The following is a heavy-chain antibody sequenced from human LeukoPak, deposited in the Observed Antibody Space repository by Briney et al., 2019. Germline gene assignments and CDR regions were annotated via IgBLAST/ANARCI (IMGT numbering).Heavy chain of an antibody. J-gene: IGHJ4*02. D-gene: IGHD3-22*01. CDR2: ITGSGTTI. Sequence: GGSLRLSCAASGFTFSSYEMNWVRQAPGKGLEWVSYITGSGTTIYYADSVKGRFTISRDNAKNSLYLQMNSLRAEDTALYYCAKDPGSQYYYDSSGWNYFDYWGQGTLVTVSS. CDR1: GFTFSSYE. CDR3: AKDPGSQYYYDSSGWNYFDY. V-gene: IGHV3-48*03.